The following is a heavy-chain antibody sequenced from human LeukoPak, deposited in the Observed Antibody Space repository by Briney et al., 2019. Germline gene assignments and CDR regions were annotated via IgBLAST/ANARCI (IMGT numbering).Heavy chain of an antibody. CDR3: AREPPSPVKYRDYYFDY. Sequence: GGSLRLSCAASGFTFSDYYMSWIRQAPGKGLEWGSYISSSGSTIYYADSVKGRFTISRDNAKNSLYLQMNSLRAEDTAVYYCAREPPSPVKYRDYYFDYWGQGTLVTVSS. D-gene: IGHD3-16*02. CDR2: ISSSGSTI. V-gene: IGHV3-11*01. J-gene: IGHJ4*02. CDR1: GFTFSDYY.